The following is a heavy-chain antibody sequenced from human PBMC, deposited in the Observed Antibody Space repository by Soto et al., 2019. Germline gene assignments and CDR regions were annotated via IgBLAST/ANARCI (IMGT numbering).Heavy chain of an antibody. D-gene: IGHD3-22*01. J-gene: IGHJ4*02. V-gene: IGHV3-30*03. Sequence: QVQLVESGGGEVQPGGSLRVSCATSGFSFNDYAMYWVRQAPGQGLEWVAIISSDGHHQFYLDNLRGRFTVSRDNSKNPLYLHMNSLRHEDTAVYYCSRGTYYPQSSGLHADYWGPGTVVTVSS. CDR1: GFSFNDYA. CDR2: ISSDGHHQ. CDR3: SRGTYYPQSSGLHADY.